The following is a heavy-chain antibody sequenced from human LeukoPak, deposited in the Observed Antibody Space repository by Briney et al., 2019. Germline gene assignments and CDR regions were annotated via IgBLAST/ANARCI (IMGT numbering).Heavy chain of an antibody. Sequence: AESLKIFCKGSGYSFTSYWIGWVRQVPAKGLEWMGIIYPGDSDTRYSPSFQGQVTISADKSISTAYLQWSTLKASDTAMYYCARHAYYYDSSGPTDMDVWGQGTTVTVSS. CDR3: ARHAYYYDSSGPTDMDV. V-gene: IGHV5-51*01. J-gene: IGHJ6*02. D-gene: IGHD3-22*01. CDR2: IYPGDSDT. CDR1: GYSFTSYW.